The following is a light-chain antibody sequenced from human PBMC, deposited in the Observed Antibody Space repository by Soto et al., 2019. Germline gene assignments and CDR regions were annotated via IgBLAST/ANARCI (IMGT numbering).Light chain of an antibody. CDR1: QNIRNY. CDR2: AVS. CDR3: QQSYNTPRT. J-gene: IGKJ1*01. V-gene: IGKV1-39*01. Sequence: DIQMTQSPSSLSASVGDRVTITCRASQNIRNYLNWYQQKPGEAPKLLISAVSSLETGVPSRFSGSGSGTDFTLTITSLQSEDFATYCCQQSYNTPRTFGQGTKVDIK.